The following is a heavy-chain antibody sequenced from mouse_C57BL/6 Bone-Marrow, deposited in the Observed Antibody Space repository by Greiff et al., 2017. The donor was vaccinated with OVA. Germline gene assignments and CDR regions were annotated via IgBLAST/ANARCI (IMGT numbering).Heavy chain of an antibody. V-gene: IGHV5-12*01. CDR1: GFTFSDYY. D-gene: IGHD2-5*01. Sequence: EVQRVESGGGLVQPGGSLKLSCAASGFTFSDYYMYWVRQTPEKRLEWVAYISNGGGSTYYPDTVKGRFTISRDNAKNTLYLQMSRLKSEDTAMYYCARPYYSNPFAYWGQGTLVTVSA. CDR3: ARPYYSNPFAY. CDR2: ISNGGGST. J-gene: IGHJ3*01.